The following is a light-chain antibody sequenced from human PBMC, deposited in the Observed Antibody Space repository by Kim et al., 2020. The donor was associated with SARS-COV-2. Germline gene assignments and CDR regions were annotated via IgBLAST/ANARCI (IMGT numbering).Light chain of an antibody. CDR3: SSYGGRNNLL. J-gene: IGLJ2*01. Sequence: QSALTQPPSASGSPGQSVTISCTGSSSDVGDYDYVSWYQHHPGKAPKLMIYEVSKRPSGVPDRFSGSKSGNTASLTVSGLQAEDEADYYCSSYGGRNNLLFGGGTKLTVL. CDR2: EVS. V-gene: IGLV2-8*01. CDR1: SSDVGDYDY.